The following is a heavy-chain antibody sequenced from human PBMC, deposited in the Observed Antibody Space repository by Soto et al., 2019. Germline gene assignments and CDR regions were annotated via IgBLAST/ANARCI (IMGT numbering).Heavy chain of an antibody. V-gene: IGHV4-30-4*01. CDR3: ARVGFEELLARGMDV. CDR2: IYYSGST. CDR1: GGSISSGDYY. J-gene: IGHJ6*02. Sequence: QVQLQESGPGLVKPSQTLSLTCTVSGGSISSGDYYWSWIRQPPGKGVEWIGYIYYSGSTYYNPSLKSRVTISVDTSKNQFSLQLSSVTAADTAVYYCARVGFEELLARGMDVWGQGTTVTVSS. D-gene: IGHD3-10*01.